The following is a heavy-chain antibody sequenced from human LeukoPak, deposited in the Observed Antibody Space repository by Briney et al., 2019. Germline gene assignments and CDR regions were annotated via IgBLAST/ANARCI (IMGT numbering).Heavy chain of an antibody. CDR3: AKDGAYSSSWLGSNWFDP. Sequence: GGSLRLSCAASGFTFSGSAMHWVRQASGKGLEWDGRIRCKADSYATAYAASVKGRFTISRDDSKNTAYLQMNSLRAEDTAVYYCAKDGAYSSSWLGSNWFDPWGQGTLVTVSS. CDR1: GFTFSGSA. V-gene: IGHV3-73*01. J-gene: IGHJ5*02. D-gene: IGHD6-13*01. CDR2: IRCKADSYAT.